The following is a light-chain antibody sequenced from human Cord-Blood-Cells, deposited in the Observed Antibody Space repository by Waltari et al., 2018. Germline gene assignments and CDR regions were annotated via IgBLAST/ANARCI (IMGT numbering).Light chain of an antibody. CDR1: QGISSY. CDR3: MQALQTRLT. J-gene: IGKJ4*01. CDR2: AAS. V-gene: IGKV1D-8*03. Sequence: VIWMTQSPSLLSASTGDRVTISCRMSQGISSYLAWYQQKPGKAPELLIYAASTLQSGVPSRFSGSGSGTDFTLKISRVEAEDVGVYYCMQALQTRLTFGGGTKVEIK.